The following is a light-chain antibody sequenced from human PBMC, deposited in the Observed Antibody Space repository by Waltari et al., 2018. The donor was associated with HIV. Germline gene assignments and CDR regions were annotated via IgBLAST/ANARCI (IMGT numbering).Light chain of an antibody. CDR1: SNDVGAYDY. J-gene: IGLJ2*01. CDR3: TSYVDNYHVF. CDR2: EGT. V-gene: IGLV2-8*01. Sequence: QSALTQPPSASGSPGQSVTISCTGTSNDVGAYDYVPWYPQHPGRAPKRLIYEGTKRPAGVPDRFSGSKAGNTDSLTVSGLQAEDDGHYYCTSYVDNYHVFFGGGTKLTVL.